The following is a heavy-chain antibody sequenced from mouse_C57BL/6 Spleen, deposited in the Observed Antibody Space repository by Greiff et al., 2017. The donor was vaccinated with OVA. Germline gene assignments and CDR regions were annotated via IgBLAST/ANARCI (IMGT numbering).Heavy chain of an antibody. CDR1: GYTFTDYY. CDR3: ARDYDYGWYFDV. Sequence: QVQLQQSGAELVRPGASVKLSCKASGYTFTDYYINWVKQRPGQGLEWIARIYPGSGNTYYNEKFKGKATLTAEKSSSTAYMQLSSLTSEDSAVYFCARDYDYGWYFDVWGTGTTVTVSS. J-gene: IGHJ1*03. CDR2: IYPGSGNT. V-gene: IGHV1-76*01. D-gene: IGHD2-4*01.